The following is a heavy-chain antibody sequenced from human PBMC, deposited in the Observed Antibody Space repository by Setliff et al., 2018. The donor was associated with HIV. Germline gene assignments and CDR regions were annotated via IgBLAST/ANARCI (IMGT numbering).Heavy chain of an antibody. D-gene: IGHD2-21*01. CDR3: AKHFLLWSNAFHI. CDR1: GFSFSSYG. CDR2: IYTDDSNT. J-gene: IGHJ3*02. Sequence: PGGSLRLSCAASGFSFSSYGMHWVRQAPGKGLEWVSIIYTDDSNTYYAESVKGRFTISRDNSKNTLYLQMNSLRAEDTAVYYCAKHFLLWSNAFHIWGQGTMVTVSS. V-gene: IGHV3-23*03.